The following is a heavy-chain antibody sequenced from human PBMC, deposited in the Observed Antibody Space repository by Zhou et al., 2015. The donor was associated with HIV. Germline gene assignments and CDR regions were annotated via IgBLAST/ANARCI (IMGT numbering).Heavy chain of an antibody. CDR1: GGTFGYYG. CDR3: ARVLWGGYSYGYGDNWFDP. V-gene: IGHV1-69*06. D-gene: IGHD5-18*01. CDR2: IIPIFGTA. Sequence: QVQLVQSGAEVKKPGSSVKVSCLASGGTFGYYGISWVRQAPGQGLEWMGGIIPIFGTASYAQKFQGRVTITADKSTSTAYMDLSSLRSKDTAVYYCARVLWGGYSYGYGDNWFDPWGQGTLVTVSS. J-gene: IGHJ5*02.